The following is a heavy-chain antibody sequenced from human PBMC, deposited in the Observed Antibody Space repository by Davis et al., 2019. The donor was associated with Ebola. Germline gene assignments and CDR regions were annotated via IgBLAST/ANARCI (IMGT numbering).Heavy chain of an antibody. D-gene: IGHD5-18*01. CDR3: ARVIREYSYGYDY. CDR1: GCTFSSYS. CDR2: IIPILGIA. J-gene: IGHJ4*02. V-gene: IGHV1-69*04. Sequence: AASVKVSCKASGCTFSSYSISWVRQAPGQGLEWMGRIIPILGIANYAQKFQGRVTITADKSTSTAYMELSSLRSEDTAVYYCARVIREYSYGYDYWGQGTLVTVSS.